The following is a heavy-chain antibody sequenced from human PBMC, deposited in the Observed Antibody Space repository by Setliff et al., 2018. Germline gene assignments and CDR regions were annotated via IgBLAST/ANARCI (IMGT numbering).Heavy chain of an antibody. V-gene: IGHV4-59*01. Sequence: SETLSLTCTVSGGSFSGYYWSWIRQPPGKGLEWIGYIYNGGSTNYNPSLESRVTISVDTSNNQFSLKLSSVTAADTAVYYCARGIRVGVGAANYWGLGTLVTVSS. CDR1: GGSFSGYY. D-gene: IGHD1-26*01. CDR2: IYNGGST. J-gene: IGHJ4*02. CDR3: ARGIRVGVGAANY.